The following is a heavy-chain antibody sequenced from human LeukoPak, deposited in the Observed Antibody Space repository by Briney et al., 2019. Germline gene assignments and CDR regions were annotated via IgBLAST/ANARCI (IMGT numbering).Heavy chain of an antibody. D-gene: IGHD6-19*01. CDR2: IYYSGST. CDR1: GGSISSYY. V-gene: IGHV4-59*08. CDR3: ARLYSSGWFSYYFDY. J-gene: IGHJ4*02. Sequence: PSETLSLTCTVSGGSISSYYWSWIRQPPGKGLERIGYIYYSGSTNYNPSLKSRVTISVDTSKNQFSLKLSSVTAADTAVYYCARLYSSGWFSYYFDYWGQGTLVTVSS.